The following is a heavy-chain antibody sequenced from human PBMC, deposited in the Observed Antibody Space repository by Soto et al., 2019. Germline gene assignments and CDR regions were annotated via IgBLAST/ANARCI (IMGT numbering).Heavy chain of an antibody. CDR2: IWYDGSNK. CDR1: GFTFSSYG. J-gene: IGHJ6*03. D-gene: IGHD2-2*02. CDR3: ARGGGSEDVVVPAALLDYMDV. V-gene: IGHV3-33*01. Sequence: GGSLRLSCAASGFTFSSYGMHWVRQAPGKGLEWVAVIWYDGSNKYYADSVKGRFTISRDNSKNTLYLQMNSLRAEDTAVYYCARGGGSEDVVVPAALLDYMDVWGKGTTVTVSS.